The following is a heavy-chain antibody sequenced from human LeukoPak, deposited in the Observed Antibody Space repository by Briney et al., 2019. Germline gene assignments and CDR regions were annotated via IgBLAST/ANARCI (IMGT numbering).Heavy chain of an antibody. CDR2: ISGSGGST. CDR1: GFTFSDYA. J-gene: IGHJ4*02. V-gene: IGHV3-23*01. Sequence: GGSLRLSCTASGFTFSDYAMGWVRQAPGKGLEWVSGISGSGGSTKYADSVMSRFTVSRDKSRKTVYLQLNSLRAEDTATYYCVKERASTVNWDVINYWGQGALVIVSS. CDR3: VKERASTVNWDVINY. D-gene: IGHD1-1*01.